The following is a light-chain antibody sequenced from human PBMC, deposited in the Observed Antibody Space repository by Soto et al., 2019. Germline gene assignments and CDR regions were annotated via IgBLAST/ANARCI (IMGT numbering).Light chain of an antibody. J-gene: IGKJ1*01. CDR1: RSVLYSSNNKNY. CDR3: QQYYSTPQT. V-gene: IGKV4-1*01. Sequence: DIVMTQSPDSLAVSLGERATINCKSGRSVLYSSNNKNYLAWYQQKPGQPPKLLIYWASTRESGVPDRFSGSGSGTDFTLTISSLQAEDVAVYYCQQYYSTPQTFGQGTKVDIK. CDR2: WAS.